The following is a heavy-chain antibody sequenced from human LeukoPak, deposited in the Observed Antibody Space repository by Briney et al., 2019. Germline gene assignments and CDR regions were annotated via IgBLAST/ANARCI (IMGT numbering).Heavy chain of an antibody. CDR3: ARDGSGSYYDRGWFDP. CDR1: GYTFTGYY. D-gene: IGHD3-10*01. CDR2: INPSSGGT. V-gene: IGHV1-2*06. J-gene: IGHJ5*02. Sequence: ASVKVSCKASGYTFTGYYMHWVRQAPGQGLEWMGRINPSSGGTNYAQKFQGRVTMTRNTSISTAYMELSSLTSEDTAVYYCARDGSGSYYDRGWFDPWGQGTLVTVSS.